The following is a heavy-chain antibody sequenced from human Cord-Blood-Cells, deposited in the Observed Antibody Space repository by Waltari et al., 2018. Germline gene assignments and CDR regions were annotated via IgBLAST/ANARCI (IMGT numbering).Heavy chain of an antibody. CDR3: AVWGSHDY. V-gene: IGHV4-34*01. D-gene: IGHD7-27*01. J-gene: IGHJ4*02. CDR2: INQSGST. Sequence: QVQLQQWGAGLLKPSETLSLTCAVYGGSFSGYYWSWIRQPPGKGLEWNGEINQSGSTNYNPSLKSRVTISVDTSKNQFSLKLSSVTAADTAVYYCAVWGSHDYWGQGTLVTVSS. CDR1: GGSFSGYY.